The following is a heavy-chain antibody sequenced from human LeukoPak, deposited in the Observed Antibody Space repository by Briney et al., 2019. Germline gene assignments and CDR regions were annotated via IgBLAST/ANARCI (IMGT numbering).Heavy chain of an antibody. D-gene: IGHD2-2*01. CDR2: IYYSGST. V-gene: IGHV4-39*01. CDR1: GGSIGSISYY. Sequence: PSETLSLTCTVSGGSIGSISYYWGWIRQPPGKGLEWIGSIYYSGSTYYNPSLKSRVTISVDTSKNQFSLKLSSVPAADTAVYYCARLQPATDYWGQGTLVTVSS. CDR3: ARLQPATDY. J-gene: IGHJ4*02.